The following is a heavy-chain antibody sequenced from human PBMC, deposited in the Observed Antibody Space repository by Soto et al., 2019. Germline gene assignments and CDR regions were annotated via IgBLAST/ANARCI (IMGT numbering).Heavy chain of an antibody. D-gene: IGHD6-13*01. CDR1: GYTFTSCG. CDR2: ISAYNGNT. CDR3: ARDRAGAAADPKGNCFDP. Sequence: ASVKVSCKASGYTFTSCGISWVRQAPGQGLEWMGWISAYNGNTNYAQKLQGRVTMTTDTSTSTAYMELRSLRSDDTAVYYCARDRAGAAADPKGNCFDPWGQGTLVTVPS. J-gene: IGHJ5*02. V-gene: IGHV1-18*01.